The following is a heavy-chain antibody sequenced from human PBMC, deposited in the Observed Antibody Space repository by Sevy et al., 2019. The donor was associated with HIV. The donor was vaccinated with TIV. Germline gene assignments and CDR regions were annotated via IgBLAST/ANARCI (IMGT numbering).Heavy chain of an antibody. CDR3: SLNTRGSSGAFDY. CDR1: GFTFSNAW. V-gene: IGHV3-15*01. Sequence: GGSLRLSCAASGFTFSNAWMSWVRQAPGKGLEWVGRIKSKTDGGTTDYAPPAKGRFTIARDDSKNTLYLQMNSLKNEDTAVYYCSLNTRGSSGAFDYWGPGALVTVSS. D-gene: IGHD3-22*01. J-gene: IGHJ4*02. CDR2: IKSKTDGGTT.